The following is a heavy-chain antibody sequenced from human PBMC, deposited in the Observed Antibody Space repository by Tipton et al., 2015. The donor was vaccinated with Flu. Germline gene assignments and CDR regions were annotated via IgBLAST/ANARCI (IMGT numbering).Heavy chain of an antibody. J-gene: IGHJ6*02. D-gene: IGHD2-15*01. V-gene: IGHV3-30*06. CDR2: ISYDGDTE. CDR3: AKGGGRNCSGGRCSNYYYYGMDV. CDR1: GFTFTSYG. Sequence: SLRLSCAASGFTFTSYGMHWVRQAPGKGLEWLAVISYDGDTEFYADSVKGRFIISRDNSKNILSLQMNNLRPEETAVYYCAKGGGRNCSGGRCSNYYYYGMDVWGQGTTVTVSS.